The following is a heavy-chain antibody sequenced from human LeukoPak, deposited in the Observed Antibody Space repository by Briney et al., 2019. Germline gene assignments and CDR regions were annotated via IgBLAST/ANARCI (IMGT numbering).Heavy chain of an antibody. CDR3: ASLTLDYGDYVMGAFDT. Sequence: ASVKVSCKVSGYTLTELSMHWVRQAPGKGLEWMGGFDPEDGETIYAQKFQGRVTMTEDTSTDTAYMELSSLRSEDTAVYYCASLTLDYGDYVMGAFDTWGQGTMVTVSS. CDR1: GYTLTELS. D-gene: IGHD4-17*01. V-gene: IGHV1-24*01. CDR2: FDPEDGET. J-gene: IGHJ3*02.